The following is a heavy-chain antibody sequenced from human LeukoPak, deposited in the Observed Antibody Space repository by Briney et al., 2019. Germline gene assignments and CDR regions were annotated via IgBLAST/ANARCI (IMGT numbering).Heavy chain of an antibody. D-gene: IGHD2-2*01. J-gene: IGHJ4*02. CDR1: GFTFSNDW. CDR2: INQDESKK. CDR3: ARDHAYRADY. Sequence: PGGSLRLSCAASGFTFSNDWMCWVRRAPGKGLEWVANINQDESKKYYADSVKGRFTISRDNAKNSLYLQMSSLTAEDTAIYYCARDHAYRADYWGQGTLVTVSS. V-gene: IGHV3-7*01.